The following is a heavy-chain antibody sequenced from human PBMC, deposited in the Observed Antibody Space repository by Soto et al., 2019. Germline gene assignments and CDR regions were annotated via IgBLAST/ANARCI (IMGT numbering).Heavy chain of an antibody. D-gene: IGHD2-21*02. CDR2: IYWDGDR. J-gene: IGHJ6*02. CDR1: GFSLSTGGMG. V-gene: IGHV2-5*02. CDR3: VHSRCGGDCLQSNSSHYYYAMDI. Sequence: QITLKESGPTLVKPTQTLTLTCTFSGFSLSTGGMGVGWIRQPPGKALEWLALIYWDGDRRYRPSLMSRLTIAKDTSKNEVVLTMTNVDPVDTATYYCVHSRCGGDCLQSNSSHYYYAMDIWGQGTTVTVSS.